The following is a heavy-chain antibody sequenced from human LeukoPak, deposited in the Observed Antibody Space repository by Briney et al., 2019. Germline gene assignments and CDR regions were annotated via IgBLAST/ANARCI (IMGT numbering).Heavy chain of an antibody. CDR1: GYSFTSYW. V-gene: IGHV5-51*01. J-gene: IGHJ3*02. CDR3: AKTRDGFLSGAFDI. CDR2: IYPGDSDT. D-gene: IGHD5-24*01. Sequence: GESLKISCKGSGYSFTSYWIAWVRPMPGKGLERMGIIYPGDSDTRYSPTFQGQVTISCDKSIRTAYLQWSSLKASGTAIYYCAKTRDGFLSGAFDIWGQGTMVTVSS.